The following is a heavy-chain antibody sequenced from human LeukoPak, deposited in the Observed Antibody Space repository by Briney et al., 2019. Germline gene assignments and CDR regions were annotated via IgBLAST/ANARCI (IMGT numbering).Heavy chain of an antibody. CDR3: ANHLACGSTSCPPFDD. Sequence: GGSLRLSCAASGFTFSSYSMNWVRQAPGKGLEWVSSISSSSSYVYYADSVKGRFIISRDNAKNSLYLQMNSLRAEDTAVYYCANHLACGSTSCPPFDDWGQGTLVTVSS. D-gene: IGHD2-2*01. CDR2: ISSSSSYV. V-gene: IGHV3-21*01. CDR1: GFTFSSYS. J-gene: IGHJ4*02.